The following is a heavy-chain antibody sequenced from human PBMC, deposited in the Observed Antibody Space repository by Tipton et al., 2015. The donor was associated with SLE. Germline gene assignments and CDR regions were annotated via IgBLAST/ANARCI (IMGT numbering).Heavy chain of an antibody. CDR1: GGSIRSGYF. J-gene: IGHJ4*02. CDR2: IDYSGNT. V-gene: IGHV4-31*03. Sequence: TLSLTCTVSGGSIRSGYFWGWLRQHPEKGLEWIGYIDYSGNTYYNPSLKSRLTISMDTSKNQFSLKVNSVTAADTAVYYCARGGVGGYDYFDYWGQGTLITVSS. D-gene: IGHD5-12*01. CDR3: ARGGVGGYDYFDY.